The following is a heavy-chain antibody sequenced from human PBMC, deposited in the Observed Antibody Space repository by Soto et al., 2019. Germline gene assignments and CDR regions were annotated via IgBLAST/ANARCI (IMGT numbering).Heavy chain of an antibody. CDR1: GGSITTYY. CDR3: ARRYCSSTSCYLFDY. CDR2: IYHSGTT. D-gene: IGHD2-2*01. J-gene: IGHJ4*02. Sequence: SETLSLTCTVPGGSITTYYWSWIRQPPGKGLEWIGNIYHSGTTNYNPSLKSRVTISVDTSKNQFSLKLSSVTAADTAVYYCARRYCSSTSCYLFDYWGQGTLVTVS. V-gene: IGHV4-4*09.